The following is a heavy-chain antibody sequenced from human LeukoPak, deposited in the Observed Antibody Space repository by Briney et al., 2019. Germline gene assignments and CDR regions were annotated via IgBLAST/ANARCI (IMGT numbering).Heavy chain of an antibody. V-gene: IGHV4-31*03. Sequence: SSETLSLTCTVSGGSISSGGYYWSWLRQHPGKGLEWIGYIYYSGSTYYNPSLKSRVTISVDTSKNQFSLKLSSVTAADTAVYYCARGYCTNGVCYLDYWGQGTLVTVSS. D-gene: IGHD2-8*01. CDR2: IYYSGST. CDR1: GGSISSGGYY. CDR3: ARGYCTNGVCYLDY. J-gene: IGHJ4*02.